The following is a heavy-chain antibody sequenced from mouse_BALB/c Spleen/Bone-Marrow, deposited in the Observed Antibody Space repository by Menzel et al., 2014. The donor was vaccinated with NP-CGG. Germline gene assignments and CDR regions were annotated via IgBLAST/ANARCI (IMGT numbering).Heavy chain of an antibody. D-gene: IGHD1-1*01. CDR2: IYPSDSYT. CDR3: TRSYGSSYEYYFDY. J-gene: IGHJ2*01. CDR1: GYTFTSYW. V-gene: IGHV1-69*02. Sequence: GAELVRPGASVKLSCKASGYTFTSYWINWVKQRPGQGLEWIGNIYPSDSYTNYNQKFKDKATLTVDKSSSTAYMQLSSPTSEDSAVYYCTRSYGSSYEYYFDYWGQGTTLTVSS.